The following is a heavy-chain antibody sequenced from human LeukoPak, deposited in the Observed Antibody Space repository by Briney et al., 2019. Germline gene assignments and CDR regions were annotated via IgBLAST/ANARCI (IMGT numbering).Heavy chain of an antibody. CDR3: ARGYGSERKYFQH. Sequence: SGGSLRLSCAASGFTFSSDSMNWVRQAPGKGLEWVSYISSSGSTIYYADSVKGRFTISRDNAKNSLYLQMNSLRAEDAAVYYCARGYGSERKYFQHWGQGTLVTVSS. D-gene: IGHD3-10*01. CDR1: GFTFSSDS. J-gene: IGHJ1*01. V-gene: IGHV3-48*01. CDR2: ISSSGSTI.